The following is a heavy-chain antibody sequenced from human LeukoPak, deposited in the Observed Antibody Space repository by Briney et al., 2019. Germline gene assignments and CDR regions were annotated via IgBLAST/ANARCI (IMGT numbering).Heavy chain of an antibody. V-gene: IGHV4-59*12. D-gene: IGHD3-3*01. CDR3: ARDALRTIFGVVPQINNWFDP. CDR1: GASISNYY. Sequence: PSETLSLTCTVSGASISNYYWSWIRQSPGKGLEWIGYMLYSGSTNQNPSLRSRVTISVDTSKNQVSLKLSSVTAADTAVYYCARDALRTIFGVVPQINNWFDPWGQGTLVTVSS. J-gene: IGHJ5*02. CDR2: MLYSGST.